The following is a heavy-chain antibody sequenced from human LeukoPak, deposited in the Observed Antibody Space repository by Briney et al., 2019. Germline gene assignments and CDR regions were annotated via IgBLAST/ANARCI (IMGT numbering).Heavy chain of an antibody. V-gene: IGHV1-2*06. D-gene: IGHD3-22*01. CDR2: INPKSGGT. CDR1: GYTFTGYY. J-gene: IGHJ4*02. CDR3: ARTDSMYDSSGYEVDY. Sequence: ASVKVSCKASGYTFTGYYMHWVRQAPGQGLEWMGRINPKSGGTNYAQKFQGRVTMTRDTSISTAYMELSRLRSDDTAVYYCARTDSMYDSSGYEVDYWGQGTLVTVSS.